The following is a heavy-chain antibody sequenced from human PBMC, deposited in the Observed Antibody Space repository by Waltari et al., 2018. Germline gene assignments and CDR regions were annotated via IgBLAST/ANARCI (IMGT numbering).Heavy chain of an antibody. CDR3: ARDVGPAGRGTYWDTLDI. CDR1: GDPISGYY. J-gene: IGHJ3*02. Sequence: QVQLQESGPGLVKPSETLPLPCTVSGDPISGYYWSWIRRPAGKGLEWIGRIDGSGSTNYNPSFRSRAIMSVDTSKNQFSLKLTSVTAADTAVFYCARDVGPAGRGTYWDTLDIWGQGVMVTVSS. V-gene: IGHV4-4*07. D-gene: IGHD1-26*01. CDR2: IDGSGST.